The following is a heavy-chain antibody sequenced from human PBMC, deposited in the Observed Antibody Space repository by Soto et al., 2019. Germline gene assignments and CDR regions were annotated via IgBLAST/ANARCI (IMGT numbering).Heavy chain of an antibody. Sequence: QVQLVESGGGVVQPGRSLRLSCAASGFTFSSYGMHWVRQAPGKGLEWVAVIWYDGSNKYYADSVKGRFTISRDNSKNTLYLQMNSLRAEDTAVYYCARLPTVTTFYYYYGMDVWGQGTTVTVSS. D-gene: IGHD4-17*01. CDR3: ARLPTVTTFYYYYGMDV. J-gene: IGHJ6*02. V-gene: IGHV3-33*01. CDR1: GFTFSSYG. CDR2: IWYDGSNK.